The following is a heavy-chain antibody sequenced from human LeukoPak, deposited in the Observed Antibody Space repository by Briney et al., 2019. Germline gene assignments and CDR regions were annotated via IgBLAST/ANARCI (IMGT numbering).Heavy chain of an antibody. J-gene: IGHJ4*02. D-gene: IGHD3-3*01. CDR3: ERVARHLNSDFWSGYAHYFDY. CDR2: FSSSTTII. V-gene: IGHV3-48*04. CDR1: GLSLSSYG. Sequence: GGSLRLSCAASGLSLSSYGMNWVRQAPGKGLEWVSYFSSSTTIIYYADSVKGRFTISRDNAKNSLYLQMNSLRTDDTAVYYCERVARHLNSDFWSGYAHYFDYWGQGTLVTVSS.